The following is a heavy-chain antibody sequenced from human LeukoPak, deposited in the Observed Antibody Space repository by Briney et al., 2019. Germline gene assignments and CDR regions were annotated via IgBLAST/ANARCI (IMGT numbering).Heavy chain of an antibody. Sequence: PGGSLRLSCAASGFTFSSYAMHWVRQAPGKGLEGVAVISYDGSNKNYVDSVKGRFTISRENSKNTLYLQMNSLRAEDTAVYYCARDSPSRDSSDYMDVWGKGTTVTVSS. V-gene: IGHV3-30*01. CDR1: GFTFSSYA. J-gene: IGHJ6*03. D-gene: IGHD6-6*01. CDR3: ARDSPSRDSSDYMDV. CDR2: ISYDGSNK.